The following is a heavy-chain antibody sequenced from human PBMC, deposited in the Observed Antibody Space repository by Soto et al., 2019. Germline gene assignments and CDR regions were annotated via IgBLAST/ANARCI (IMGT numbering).Heavy chain of an antibody. V-gene: IGHV2-5*01. CDR3: AHAQLVPYYFDY. Sequence: QITLKESGPTLVKPTQTLTLTCTFSGFSLSTSGVGVGWIRQPPGKALEWLALIYWNDDKRYSPSLKSRLTITKDTSKNQVVLTMTNMDPVDTATYYCAHAQLVPYYFDYWGQGTLVTVSS. CDR1: GFSLSTSGVG. D-gene: IGHD6-13*01. J-gene: IGHJ4*02. CDR2: IYWNDDK.